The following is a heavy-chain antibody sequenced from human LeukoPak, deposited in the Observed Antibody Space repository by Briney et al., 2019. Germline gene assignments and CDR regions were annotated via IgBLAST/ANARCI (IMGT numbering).Heavy chain of an antibody. CDR1: GFTFSRYW. CDR2: INSDESST. J-gene: IGHJ2*01. V-gene: IGHV3-74*01. D-gene: IGHD1-1*01. CDR3: VRDTKRNWYFDL. Sequence: GGSLRLSCAASGFTFSRYWMHWVRQAPGKGLVWVSRINSDESSTSYAGSVKGRFTISRDNAKNTLYLQMNSLRAEDTAVYYCVRDTKRNWYFDLWGRGTLVTVSS.